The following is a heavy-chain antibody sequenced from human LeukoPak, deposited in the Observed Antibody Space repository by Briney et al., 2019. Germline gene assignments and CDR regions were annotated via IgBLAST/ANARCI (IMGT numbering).Heavy chain of an antibody. CDR2: IYYSGST. V-gene: IGHV4-59*01. Sequence: PSETLSLTCTVSGGSISSYYWSWIRQPPGKGLEWIGYIYYSGSTNYNPSLKSRVTISVDTSKNQFSLKLSSVTAADTAVYYCARGTAPSFTYYYYYGMDVWGQGTTVTVSS. CDR3: ARGTAPSFTYYYYYGMDV. J-gene: IGHJ6*02. CDR1: GGSISSYY. D-gene: IGHD2-21*02.